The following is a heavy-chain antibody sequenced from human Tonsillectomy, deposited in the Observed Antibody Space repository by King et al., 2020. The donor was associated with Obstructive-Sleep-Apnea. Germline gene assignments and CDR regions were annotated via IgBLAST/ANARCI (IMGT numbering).Heavy chain of an antibody. J-gene: IGHJ4*02. CDR3: ARTYYDFVWGSYRGPFDC. CDR1: GFTISSYW. CDR2: IKHDGSET. Sequence: VQLVESGGGLVLPGGSLRLSCAASGFTISSYWMSWVRQTPGKGLEWVANIKHDGSETYYVDSVKGRFTISRDNAKNSLYLQMNSLRTEDTAVYYCARTYYDFVWGSYRGPFDCWGQGTLVTVSS. V-gene: IGHV3-7*03. D-gene: IGHD3-16*02.